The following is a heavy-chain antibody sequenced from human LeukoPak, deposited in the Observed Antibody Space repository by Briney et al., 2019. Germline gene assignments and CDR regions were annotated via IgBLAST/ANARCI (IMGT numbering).Heavy chain of an antibody. CDR3: ARVDSSGWSCSWAAAEYFQH. CDR1: GYTFTSYA. D-gene: IGHD6-19*01. CDR2: INAGNGNT. V-gene: IGHV1-3*01. J-gene: IGHJ1*01. Sequence: ASVKVSCKASGYTFTSYAMHWVRQAPGQRLEWMGWINAGNGNTKYSQKFQGRVTITRDTSASTAYMELSSLRSEDTAVYYCARVDSSGWSCSWAAAEYFQHWGQGTLVTVSS.